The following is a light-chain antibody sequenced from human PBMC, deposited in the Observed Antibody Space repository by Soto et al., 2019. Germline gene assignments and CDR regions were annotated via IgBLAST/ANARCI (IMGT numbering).Light chain of an antibody. CDR1: QNINAW. J-gene: IGKJ5*01. CDR2: DAS. V-gene: IGKV1-5*01. Sequence: DIHMTQSPSSLSVSVGDRVTITCRTSQNINAWLAWYQQRPGQAPKLLIYDASTVQSGVPSRFSGSGSGTEFTLTISSLQPDDFATYYCQQYNAAFGQGTRLEIK. CDR3: QQYNAA.